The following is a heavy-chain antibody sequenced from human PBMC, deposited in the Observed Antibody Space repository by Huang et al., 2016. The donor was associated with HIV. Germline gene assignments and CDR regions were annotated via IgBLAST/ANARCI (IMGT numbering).Heavy chain of an antibody. CDR2: SGYGGKNK. J-gene: IGHJ3*02. V-gene: IGHV3-30*02. D-gene: IGHD3-10*01. Sequence: QLQLVESGGGVVQPGGSLRLSCVASGFDFRSHAMHWVRQAPGKGLDVITFSGYGGKNKQYGECVTGRFTISRGNSKNTLYLQMNSLRPEDTAVYYCAKEEAGRFGAFDIWGQGTMVTVSS. CDR3: AKEEAGRFGAFDI. CDR1: GFDFRSHA.